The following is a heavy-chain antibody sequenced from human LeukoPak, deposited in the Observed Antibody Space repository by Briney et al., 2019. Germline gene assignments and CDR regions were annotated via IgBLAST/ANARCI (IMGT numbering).Heavy chain of an antibody. CDR2: IRYDGSNK. D-gene: IGHD3-10*01. CDR1: GFTFSSYG. CDR3: VTEPHDSGSY. J-gene: IGHJ4*02. Sequence: GGSLRVSCAASGFTFSSYGMHWVRQAPGKGLEWVAFIRYDGSNKYYADSVKGRFTISRDNSKNSLYLQMSSLSAEDTAVYYCVTEPHDSGSYWGQGTLVTVSS. V-gene: IGHV3-30*02.